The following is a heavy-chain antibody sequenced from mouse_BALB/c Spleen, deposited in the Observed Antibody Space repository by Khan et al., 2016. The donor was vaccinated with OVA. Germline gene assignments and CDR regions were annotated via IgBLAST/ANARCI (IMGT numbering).Heavy chain of an antibody. CDR3: ARVGYNGTMDC. V-gene: IGHV9-3-1*01. D-gene: IGHD2-14*01. J-gene: IGHJ4*01. CDR2: INTYTGKP. Sequence: QIPLVQSGPELKKPGETVQISCKASGFTFTNYGMNWVKQAPGKGLTWMGWINTYTGKPPFADDFKGRFPFSLETSASTAYMQINSLKNEDTATYICARVGYNGTMDCWGQGTSVTVSS. CDR1: GFTFTNYG.